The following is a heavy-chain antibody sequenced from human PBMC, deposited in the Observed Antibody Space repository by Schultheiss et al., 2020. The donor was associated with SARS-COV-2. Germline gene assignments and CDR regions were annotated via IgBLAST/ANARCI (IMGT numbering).Heavy chain of an antibody. CDR1: GYTFTSYD. D-gene: IGHD6-19*01. V-gene: IGHV1-8*01. CDR2: MNPNSGNT. CDR3: ARDRVVAVAGGVFRY. Sequence: ASVKVSCKASGYTFTSYDINWVRQATGQGLEWMGWMNPNSGNTGYAQKFQGRVTMTTDTSTSTAYMELRSLRSDDTAVYYCARDRVVAVAGGVFRYWGQGTLVTVSS. J-gene: IGHJ4*02.